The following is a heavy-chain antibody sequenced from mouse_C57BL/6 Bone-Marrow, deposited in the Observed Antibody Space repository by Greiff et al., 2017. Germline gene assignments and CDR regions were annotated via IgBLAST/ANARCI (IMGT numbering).Heavy chain of an antibody. CDR3: TRYYYGSSSYWYFDV. CDR1: GYTFPDYE. J-gene: IGHJ1*03. Sequence: VQLQQSGAELVRPGASVTLSCKASGYTFPDYEMNWVKQTPVHGLEWLGAFDPDTGGTAYNQKFKGKAILTADKSSSTAYMELRSLTSEDSAVFYCTRYYYGSSSYWYFDVWGTGTTVTVSS. CDR2: FDPDTGGT. V-gene: IGHV1-15*01. D-gene: IGHD1-1*01.